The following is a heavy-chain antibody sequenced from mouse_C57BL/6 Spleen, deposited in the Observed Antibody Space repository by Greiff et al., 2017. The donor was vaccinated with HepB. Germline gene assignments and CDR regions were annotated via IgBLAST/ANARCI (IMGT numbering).Heavy chain of an antibody. CDR1: GYTFTSYW. D-gene: IGHD1-1*01. J-gene: IGHJ3*01. CDR3: ARGCYGGSSFAY. Sequence: QVQLQQPGAELVMPGASVKLSCKASGYTFTSYWMHWVKQRPGQGLEWIGEIDPSDSYTNYNQKFKGKSTLTVDKSSSTAYMQLSSLTSEDSAVYYCARGCYGGSSFAYWGQGTLVTVSA. CDR2: IDPSDSYT. V-gene: IGHV1-69*01.